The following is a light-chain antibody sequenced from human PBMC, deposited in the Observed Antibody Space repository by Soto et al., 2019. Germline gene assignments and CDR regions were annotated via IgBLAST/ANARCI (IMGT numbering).Light chain of an antibody. CDR3: QTRGSGSWV. CDR1: SGHSSHA. CDR2: LNNDGSH. Sequence: QLVLTQSPSASASLGASVKLTCTLSSGHSSHAIAWHQLQPEKGPRYLMKLNNDGSHSKGDGIPDRFTGSSSGAERYLTISSLQSEDEADYYCQTRGSGSWVFGGGTKLTVL. J-gene: IGLJ3*02. V-gene: IGLV4-69*01.